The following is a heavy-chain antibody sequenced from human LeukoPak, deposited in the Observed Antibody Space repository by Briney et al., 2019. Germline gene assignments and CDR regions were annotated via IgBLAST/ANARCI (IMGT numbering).Heavy chain of an antibody. D-gene: IGHD1-26*01. CDR3: ARDDGSYRY. Sequence: SETLSLTCTVSGGSISSSNYYWGWIRQPPGKGLEWIGSIYYRGSIDYNPSLKSRVTISLDTSKNQFSLRLSSVTAADTAVYYCARDDGSYRYWGQGTLVTVSS. J-gene: IGHJ4*02. CDR2: IYYRGSI. CDR1: GGSISSSNYY. V-gene: IGHV4-39*07.